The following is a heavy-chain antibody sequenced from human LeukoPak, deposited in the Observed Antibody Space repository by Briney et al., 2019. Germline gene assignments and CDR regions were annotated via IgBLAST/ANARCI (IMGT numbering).Heavy chain of an antibody. J-gene: IGHJ4*02. Sequence: PGGSLRLSCAASGFILSNYRMNWVRQAPGKGLEWVSYISSSGNSREYADSVKGRFTISRDNARDSLHLQMNSLRVEDTAVYYCARGRSSSWYLDYWGQGTLVTVSS. CDR2: ISSSGNSR. CDR1: GFILSNYR. CDR3: ARGRSSSWYLDY. D-gene: IGHD6-13*01. V-gene: IGHV3-48*04.